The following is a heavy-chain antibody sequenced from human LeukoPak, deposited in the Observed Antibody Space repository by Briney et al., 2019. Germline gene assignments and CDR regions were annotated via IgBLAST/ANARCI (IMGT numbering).Heavy chain of an antibody. D-gene: IGHD2-15*01. Sequence: PSETLSLTCTVSGGSISSSSYYWGWIRQPPGKGLEWIGSIYYSGSTYYNPSLKSRVTISVDTSKNQFSLKLSSVTAADTAVYYCARDGRDAAYYYYMDVWGKGTTVTVSS. CDR1: GGSISSSSYY. CDR3: ARDGRDAAYYYYMDV. J-gene: IGHJ6*03. V-gene: IGHV4-39*07. CDR2: IYYSGST.